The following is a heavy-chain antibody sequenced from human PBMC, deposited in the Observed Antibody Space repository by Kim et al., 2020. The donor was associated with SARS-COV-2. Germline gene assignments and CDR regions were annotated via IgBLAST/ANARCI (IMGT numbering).Heavy chain of an antibody. Sequence: SETLSLTCTVSGGSISSSSYYWGWIRQPPGKGLEWIGSIYYSGSTYYNSSLKSRVTISVDTSKNQFSLKLSSVTAAATAVYYCASLRRGAVAGIIGTSNNWFDPWGQGTLVTVSS. CDR1: GGSISSSSYY. V-gene: IGHV4-39*01. J-gene: IGHJ5*02. CDR3: ASLRRGAVAGIIGTSNNWFDP. CDR2: IYYSGST. D-gene: IGHD6-19*01.